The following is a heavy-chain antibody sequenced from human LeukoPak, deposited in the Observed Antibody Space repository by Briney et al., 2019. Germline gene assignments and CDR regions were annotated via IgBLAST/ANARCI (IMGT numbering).Heavy chain of an antibody. Sequence: SETLSLTCAVSGVSISGSYYYWGWIRQPPGKGLEWIGNIYYSGSTYYNASLQSRVTISIDTSKNQFFLRLIVVTAADASMYFCVKSGGYGLIDYWGQGTLVTVSS. D-gene: IGHD1-26*01. V-gene: IGHV4-39*01. CDR1: GVSISGSYYY. J-gene: IGHJ4*02. CDR2: IYYSGST. CDR3: VKSGGYGLIDY.